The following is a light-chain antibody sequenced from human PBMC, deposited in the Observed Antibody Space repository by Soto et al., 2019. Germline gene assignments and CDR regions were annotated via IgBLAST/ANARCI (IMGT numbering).Light chain of an antibody. Sequence: EIVLTQSPGTLSLSPGDRATLSCRASQSVSNTYLAWYQQKPAQAPRLLIYDASSRATGIPDRFSGSGSGTDFTLTISRLEPEDFAVYFCQRYGRSAGLFAFGPGTKVDIK. CDR2: DAS. CDR1: QSVSNTY. J-gene: IGKJ3*01. CDR3: QRYGRSAGLFA. V-gene: IGKV3-20*01.